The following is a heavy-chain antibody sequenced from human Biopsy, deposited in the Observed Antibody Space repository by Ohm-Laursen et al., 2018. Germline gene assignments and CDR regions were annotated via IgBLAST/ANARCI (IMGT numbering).Heavy chain of an antibody. D-gene: IGHD4-23*01. V-gene: IGHV3-11*01. J-gene: IGHJ6*02. CDR2: ISSGGTTI. CDR3: ARDTRWSPYHMDV. Sequence: SLRLSCAAPGFPFSDYYMRWIRQAPGKGLEWVSYISSGGTTIYYADSVKGRFTISRDNAKNSLYLQMNSLRADGTAVYYCARDTRWSPYHMDVWGQGTTVTVSS. CDR1: GFPFSDYY.